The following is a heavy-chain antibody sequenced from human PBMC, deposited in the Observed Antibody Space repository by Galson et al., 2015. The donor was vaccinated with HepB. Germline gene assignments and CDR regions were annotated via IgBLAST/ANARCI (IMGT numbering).Heavy chain of an antibody. D-gene: IGHD3-22*01. J-gene: IGHJ4*02. CDR1: GFTFSSYG. CDR2: ISYDGSNK. CDR3: AKGRDDTMIVVVQDLLDY. V-gene: IGHV3-30*18. Sequence: SLRLSCAASGFTFSSYGMHWVRQAPGKGLEWVAVISYDGSNKYYADSVKGRFTISRDNSKNTLYLQMNSLRAEDTAVCYCAKGRDDTMIVVVQDLLDYWGQGTLVTVSS.